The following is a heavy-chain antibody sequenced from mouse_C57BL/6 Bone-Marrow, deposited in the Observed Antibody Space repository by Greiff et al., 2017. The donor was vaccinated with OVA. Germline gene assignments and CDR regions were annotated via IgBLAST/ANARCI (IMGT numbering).Heavy chain of an antibody. CDR3: ARLPCWYFDV. V-gene: IGHV5-17*01. Sequence: EVMLVESGGGSVKPGGSLKLSCAASGFTFSDYGMHWVRQAPEQGLEWVAYISSGSSTIYYADTVKGRFTISRNNAKNTLFLQMTSLRSEDTAMYYCARLPCWYFDVWGTGTTVTVSS. J-gene: IGHJ1*03. CDR2: ISSGSSTI. CDR1: GFTFSDYG.